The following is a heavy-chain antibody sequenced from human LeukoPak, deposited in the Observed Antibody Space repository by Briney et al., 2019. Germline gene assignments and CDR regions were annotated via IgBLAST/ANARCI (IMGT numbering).Heavy chain of an antibody. V-gene: IGHV1-69*04. CDR1: GDTFTSYT. Sequence: GSSVKVSCKASGDTFTSYTISWVRQAPGQGLEWMGRIIPILGIANYAQKFQGRVTITADKSTSTAYMELSSLRSEDTAVYYCAREKDTVTTYLFDLWRQKTLVSVSS. J-gene: IGHJ5*02. CDR3: AREKDTVTTYLFDL. CDR2: IIPILGIA. D-gene: IGHD4-17*01.